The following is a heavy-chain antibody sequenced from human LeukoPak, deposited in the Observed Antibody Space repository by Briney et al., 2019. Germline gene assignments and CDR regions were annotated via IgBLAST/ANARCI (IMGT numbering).Heavy chain of an antibody. CDR1: GFTFSRYA. Sequence: GLSLSCCCAGAGFTFSRYAMHWVGDSPFHGLAWVAVISYDGSNKYYADSVKGRFTISRDNSKNTLYLQMNSLRAEDTAVYYCAREQQLEGAFDIWGQGTMVTVSS. CDR3: AREQQLEGAFDI. J-gene: IGHJ3*02. V-gene: IGHV3-30-3*01. CDR2: ISYDGSNK. D-gene: IGHD6-13*01.